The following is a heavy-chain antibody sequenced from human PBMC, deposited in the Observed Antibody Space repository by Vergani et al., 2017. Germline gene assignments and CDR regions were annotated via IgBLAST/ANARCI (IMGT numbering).Heavy chain of an antibody. D-gene: IGHD3-10*01. CDR3: ASRRPRLNLGSKSNAGTFDS. V-gene: IGHV4-34*02. Sequence: QVHLQQRGAGVLKPSETLSLTFGVLGGSLSGYFWSWIRQSPGRGLEWIGEITAIGSAKYRPSATSRVTISVDTSRGEFTLTVTSVTAADTGLYFCASRRPRLNLGSKSNAGTFDSWGQGTLVTVSS. J-gene: IGHJ4*02. CDR2: ITAIGSA. CDR1: GGSLSGYF.